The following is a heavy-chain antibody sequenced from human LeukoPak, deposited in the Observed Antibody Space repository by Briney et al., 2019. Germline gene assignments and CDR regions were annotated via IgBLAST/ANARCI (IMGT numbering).Heavy chain of an antibody. CDR2: INPNSGGT. CDR3: ARDYPATNDFWSGYYITYYYGMDV. Sequence: ASVKVSCKASGYTFTGYYMHWVRQAPGQGLEWMGWINPNSGGTKYAQKFQGRVTMTRDTSISTAYMELSRLRSDDTAVYYCARDYPATNDFWSGYYITYYYGMDVWGQGTTVTVSS. D-gene: IGHD3-3*01. CDR1: GYTFTGYY. J-gene: IGHJ6*02. V-gene: IGHV1-2*02.